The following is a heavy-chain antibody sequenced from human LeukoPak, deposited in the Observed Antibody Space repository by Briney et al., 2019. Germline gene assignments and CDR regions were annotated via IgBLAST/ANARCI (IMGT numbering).Heavy chain of an antibody. V-gene: IGHV4-61*01. D-gene: IGHD3-10*01. CDR3: SRDLGYFGSGSYLGWFDP. CDR1: GGSVTSDNCY. J-gene: IGHJ5*02. CDR2: VSHSGTI. Sequence: SETLSLTCNVSGGSVTSDNCYWTWIRQAPGKGLEWIGHVSHSGTINYNPSLRSRVTISVDTSKNQFPLKLTSVSAADTALYYCSRDLGYFGSGSYLGWFDPWGQGTLVTVSS.